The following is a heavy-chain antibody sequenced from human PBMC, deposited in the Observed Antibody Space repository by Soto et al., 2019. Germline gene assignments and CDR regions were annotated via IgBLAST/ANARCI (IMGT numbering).Heavy chain of an antibody. Sequence: LGLSCAASGFNFSTYTMNWVRQAPGKGLEWVSSISSSNRYIYYADSVKGRFTISRDDAKNSLYLQMNSLRAEDTAVYYCARDRCSGGSCYRTYAFDIWGQGTLVTVSS. V-gene: IGHV3-21*06. CDR3: ARDRCSGGSCYRTYAFDI. D-gene: IGHD2-15*01. CDR1: GFNFSTYT. CDR2: ISSSNRYI. J-gene: IGHJ3*02.